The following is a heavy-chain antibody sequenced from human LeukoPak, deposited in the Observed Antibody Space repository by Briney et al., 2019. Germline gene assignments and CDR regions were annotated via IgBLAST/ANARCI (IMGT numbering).Heavy chain of an antibody. Sequence: GSLRLSCAASGFTFSSYAMSWVRQAPGKGLEWVSTISGSGGSTYYADSVKGRFTISRDNSKNTLYLQMNSLRAEDTAVYYCAKDPMSGSWYYFDYWGQGTLVTVSS. CDR2: ISGSGGST. CDR1: GFTFSSYA. D-gene: IGHD6-13*01. J-gene: IGHJ4*02. CDR3: AKDPMSGSWYYFDY. V-gene: IGHV3-23*01.